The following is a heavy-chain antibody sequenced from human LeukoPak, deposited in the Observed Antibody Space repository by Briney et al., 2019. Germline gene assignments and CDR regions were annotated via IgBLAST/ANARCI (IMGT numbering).Heavy chain of an antibody. CDR1: GFSFSRYS. CDR3: ARAPPSYYYYGMDV. V-gene: IGHV3-48*01. CDR2: IGDSSSRI. Sequence: GGSLRLSCAGSGFSFSRYSMNWVRRAPGKGLEWVSYIGDSSSRINYADSVKGRFTISRDNSKNTLYLQMNSLRAEDTAVYYCARAPPSYYYYGMDVWGQGTTVTVSS. J-gene: IGHJ6*02.